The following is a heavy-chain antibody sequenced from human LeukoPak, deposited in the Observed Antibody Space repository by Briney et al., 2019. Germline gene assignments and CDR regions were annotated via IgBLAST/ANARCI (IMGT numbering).Heavy chain of an antibody. CDR1: GGSTSSFY. J-gene: IGHJ4*02. D-gene: IGHD1-26*01. Sequence: SETLSLTCTVSGGSTSSFYWSWIRQPPGKGLEWIGYIYYSGSTNYNPSLKSRVTISPDTSKNQFSLKLSPVTAADTAVYYCARLLAWELLRRGAFDYWGQGTLVTVSS. CDR2: IYYSGST. CDR3: ARLLAWELLRRGAFDY. V-gene: IGHV4-59*12.